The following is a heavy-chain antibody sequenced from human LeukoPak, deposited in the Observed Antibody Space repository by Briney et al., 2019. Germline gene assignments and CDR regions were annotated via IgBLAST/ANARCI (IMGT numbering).Heavy chain of an antibody. J-gene: IGHJ4*02. V-gene: IGHV4-39*01. CDR1: GGSISSSSYY. CDR2: IYYSGST. Sequence: PSETLSLTCTVSGGSISSSSYYWGWIRQPPGKGLEWIGSIYYSGSTYYNPSLKSRVTISVDTSKNQFSLKLSSVTAADTAVYYCARHGGVPFWSGYYKGAYDYWGQGTLVTVSS. CDR3: ARHGGVPFWSGYYKGAYDY. D-gene: IGHD3-3*01.